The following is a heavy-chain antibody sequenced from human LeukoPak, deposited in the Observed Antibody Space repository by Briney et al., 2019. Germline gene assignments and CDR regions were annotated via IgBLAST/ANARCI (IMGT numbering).Heavy chain of an antibody. CDR2: ISSSSSTI. V-gene: IGHV3-48*02. D-gene: IGHD3-3*01. CDR1: GFTFSSYS. J-gene: IGHJ5*02. CDR3: ARVPSKWSGYYSGDFRFDP. Sequence: PGGSLRLSCAASGFTFSSYSMNWVRQAPGKGLEWVSYISSSSSTIYYADAVKGRFTISRDKAKNSLYLQMNSLRDEDTAVYYCARVPSKWSGYYSGDFRFDPWGQGTLVTVSS.